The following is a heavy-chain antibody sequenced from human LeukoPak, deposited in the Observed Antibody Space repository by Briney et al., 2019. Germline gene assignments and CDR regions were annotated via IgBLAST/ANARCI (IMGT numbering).Heavy chain of an antibody. CDR1: GYTFTGYY. J-gene: IGHJ5*02. Sequence: GASVKVSCKASGYTFTGYYMHWVRQAPGQGLEWMGWISAYNGNTNYAQKLQGRVTMTTDTSTSTAYMELRSLRSDDTAVYYCARVGSVDTAMVTGNWFDPWGQGTLVTVSS. CDR3: ARVGSVDTAMVTGNWFDP. D-gene: IGHD5-18*01. CDR2: ISAYNGNT. V-gene: IGHV1-18*04.